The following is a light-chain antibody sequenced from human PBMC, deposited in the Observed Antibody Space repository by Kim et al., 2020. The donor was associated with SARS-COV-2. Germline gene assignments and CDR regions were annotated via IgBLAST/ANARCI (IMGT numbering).Light chain of an antibody. J-gene: IGKJ1*01. V-gene: IGKV1D-16*01. Sequence: DIQMTQSPSSLSASVGDRVTITCRASQGVSSWLAWYQQKPEKAPKCLIYAASSLQSGVPSRFSGSGSGTDFTLTISNLQPEDFATYYCQQYGSYPRTFGQGTKVDIK. CDR3: QQYGSYPRT. CDR1: QGVSSW. CDR2: AAS.